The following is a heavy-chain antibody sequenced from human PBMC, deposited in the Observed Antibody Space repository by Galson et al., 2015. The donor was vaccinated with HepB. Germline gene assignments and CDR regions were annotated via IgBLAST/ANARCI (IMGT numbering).Heavy chain of an antibody. Sequence: SLRLSCAASGFTFSDYYMSWIRQAPGKGLEWVSYISSSGSTIYYADSGKGRITISRDNAKNSLYLQMNSLRAEDTAVYYCARDTWIRSVPAANSYYYYYYMDVWGKGTTVTVSS. CDR1: GFTFSDYY. D-gene: IGHD2-2*01. V-gene: IGHV3-11*01. J-gene: IGHJ6*03. CDR2: ISSSGSTI. CDR3: ARDTWIRSVPAANSYYYYYYMDV.